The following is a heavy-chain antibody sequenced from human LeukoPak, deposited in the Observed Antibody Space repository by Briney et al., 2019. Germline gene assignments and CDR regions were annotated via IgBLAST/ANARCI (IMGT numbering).Heavy chain of an antibody. CDR3: ARQGGLASSAGV. Sequence: PSETLSLTCTVSGGSITSYYWSWIRQPPGKGLEWIGYIYYSGSTNYNPSLKSRVTISVDTSKNQFSLKLSSVTAADTAVYFCARQGGLASSAGVWGKGTTVTVSS. D-gene: IGHD2-2*01. V-gene: IGHV4-59*08. CDR2: IYYSGST. J-gene: IGHJ6*04. CDR1: GGSITSYY.